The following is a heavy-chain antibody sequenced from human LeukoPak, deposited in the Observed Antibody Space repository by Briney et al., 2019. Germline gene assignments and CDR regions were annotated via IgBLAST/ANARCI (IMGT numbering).Heavy chain of an antibody. CDR1: GFTFSSDW. Sequence: GGSLRLSCAASGFTFSSDWMSWARQAPGKGLEWVANIKPDGSENFHVDSVRGRFTISRDNAKNSLYLQMNSPRAEDTAVYYCATDREWAFDIWGQGQMVPVSS. CDR3: ATDREWAFDI. J-gene: IGHJ3*02. CDR2: IKPDGSEN. D-gene: IGHD2-8*01. V-gene: IGHV3-7*01.